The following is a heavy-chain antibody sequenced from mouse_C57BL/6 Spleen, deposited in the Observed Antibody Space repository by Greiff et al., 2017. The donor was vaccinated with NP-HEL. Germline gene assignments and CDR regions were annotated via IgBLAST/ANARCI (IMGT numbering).Heavy chain of an antibody. CDR2: IYPGDGDT. D-gene: IGHD1-1*01. CDR3: ARSGDYYGSSSYYAMDY. J-gene: IGHJ4*01. Sequence: VQLQQSGPELVKPGASVKISCKASGYAFSSSWMNWVKQRPGKGLEWIGRIYPGDGDTNYNGKFKGKATLTADKSSSTAYMQLSSLTSEDSAVYFCARSGDYYGSSSYYAMDYWGQGTSVTVSS. V-gene: IGHV1-82*01. CDR1: GYAFSSSW.